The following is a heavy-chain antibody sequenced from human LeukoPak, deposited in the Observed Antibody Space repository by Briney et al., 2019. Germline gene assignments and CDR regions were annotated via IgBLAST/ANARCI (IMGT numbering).Heavy chain of an antibody. CDR1: GFTFSSYG. CDR3: AKPVGARAY. CDR2: ISYDGSNK. V-gene: IGHV3-30*18. D-gene: IGHD1-26*01. J-gene: IGHJ4*02. Sequence: GGSLRLSCAASGFTFSSYGMHWVRQAPGTGLEWVAVISYDGSNKYYADSVKGRFTISRDNSKNTLYLQMNSLRAEDTAVYYCAKPVGARAYWGQGTLVTVSS.